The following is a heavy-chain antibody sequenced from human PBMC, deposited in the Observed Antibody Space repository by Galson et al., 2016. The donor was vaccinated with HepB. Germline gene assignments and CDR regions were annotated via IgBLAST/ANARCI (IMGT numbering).Heavy chain of an antibody. CDR2: INPNGSSA. D-gene: IGHD3/OR15-3a*01. Sequence: SVKVSCKASGHTFSSYYMHWVRQAPGQGLEWMRIINPNGSSASYAQQFQGRVTMTRDTSTSTLYMELSSLRSDDTAVYYCARDSTSRDFWTGYYGYYSYAMDVWGQGTTVTVSS. CDR3: ARDSTSRDFWTGYYGYYSYAMDV. CDR1: GHTFSSYY. J-gene: IGHJ6*02. V-gene: IGHV1-46*01.